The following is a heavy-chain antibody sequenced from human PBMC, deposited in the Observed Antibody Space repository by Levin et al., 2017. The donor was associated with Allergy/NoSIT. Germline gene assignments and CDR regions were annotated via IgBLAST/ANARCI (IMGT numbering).Heavy chain of an antibody. CDR3: ATYDYIWGSYRSSAEYFQH. J-gene: IGHJ1*01. Sequence: GGSLRLSCAASGFTFSSYSMNWVRQAPGKGLEWVSSISSSSSYIYYADSVKGRFTISRDNAKNSLYLQMNSLRAEDTAVYYCATYDYIWGSYRSSAEYFQHWGQGTLVTVSS. V-gene: IGHV3-21*01. CDR2: ISSSSSYI. CDR1: GFTFSSYS. D-gene: IGHD3-16*02.